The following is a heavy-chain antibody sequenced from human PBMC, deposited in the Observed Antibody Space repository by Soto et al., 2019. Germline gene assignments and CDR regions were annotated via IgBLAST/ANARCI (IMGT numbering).Heavy chain of an antibody. D-gene: IGHD3-10*01. V-gene: IGHV3-21*01. CDR3: ARPLMGYYGSGSALDH. Sequence: GWSLRLSCASSVFTFSSYSMNWVRQAPGKGLEWVSSISSSSSYIYYADSVKGRFTISRDNAKNSLYLQMNSLRAEDTAVYYCARPLMGYYGSGSALDHWGQGTLVTVSS. CDR1: VFTFSSYS. J-gene: IGHJ4*02. CDR2: ISSSSSYI.